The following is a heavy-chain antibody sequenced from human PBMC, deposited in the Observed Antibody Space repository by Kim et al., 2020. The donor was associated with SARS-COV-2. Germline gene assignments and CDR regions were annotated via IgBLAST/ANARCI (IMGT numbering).Heavy chain of an antibody. D-gene: IGHD3-9*01. CDR1: GGSISSYY. CDR2: IYYSGST. Sequence: SETLSLTCTVSGGSISSYYWSWIRQPPGKGLEWIGYIYYSGSTNYNPSLKSRVTISVDTSKNQFSLKLSSVTAADTAVYYCARDPPPYYDILTGYYRWDTFDIWGQGTMVTVSS. V-gene: IGHV4-59*01. J-gene: IGHJ3*02. CDR3: ARDPPPYYDILTGYYRWDTFDI.